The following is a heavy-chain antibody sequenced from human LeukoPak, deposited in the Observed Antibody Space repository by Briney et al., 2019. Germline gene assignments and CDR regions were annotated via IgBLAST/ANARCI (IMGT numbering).Heavy chain of an antibody. D-gene: IGHD3-16*01. V-gene: IGHV3-30*02. CDR1: GFAFSSYG. CDR3: ARSGGSYGPGP. J-gene: IGHJ5*02. CDR2: IRLDGTLQ. Sequence: GGSLRLSCAASGFAFSSYGMHWARQAPGKGLQWLAFIRLDGTLQYYADSVKGRFTVSRDNSLNTLYLQMNSLSGDDTAVYFCARSGGSYGPGPWGQGTLVTVAS.